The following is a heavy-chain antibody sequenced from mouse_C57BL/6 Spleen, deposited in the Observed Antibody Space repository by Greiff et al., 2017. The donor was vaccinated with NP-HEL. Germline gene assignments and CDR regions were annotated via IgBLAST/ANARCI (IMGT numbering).Heavy chain of an antibody. Sequence: VKLQESGAELARPGASVKLSCKASGYTFTSYGISWVKQRTGQGLEWIGEIYPRSGNTYYNEKFKGKATLTADKSSSTAYMELRSLTSEDSAVYFCAREIYYGYDGYYYAMDYWGQGTSVTVSS. CDR2: IYPRSGNT. D-gene: IGHD2-2*01. J-gene: IGHJ4*01. CDR3: AREIYYGYDGYYYAMDY. CDR1: GYTFTSYG. V-gene: IGHV1-81*01.